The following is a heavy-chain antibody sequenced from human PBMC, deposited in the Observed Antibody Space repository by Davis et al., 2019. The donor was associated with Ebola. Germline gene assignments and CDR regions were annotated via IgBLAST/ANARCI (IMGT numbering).Heavy chain of an antibody. V-gene: IGHV1-18*04. CDR3: ARGEGAPDF. J-gene: IGHJ4*02. CDR1: GYTFTSYY. Sequence: ASVKVSCKASGYTFTSYYMHWVRQAPGQSLEWLGWIRTYDGNTNYAQKLQDRVTMTTDTSTTTVFMEPTNLRSDDTAVYWCARGEGAPDFWGQGTLVTVSS. CDR2: IRTYDGNT. D-gene: IGHD1-26*01.